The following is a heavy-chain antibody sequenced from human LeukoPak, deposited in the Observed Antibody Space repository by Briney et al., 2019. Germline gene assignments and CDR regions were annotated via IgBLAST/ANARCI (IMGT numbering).Heavy chain of an antibody. CDR1: GGSISSGGYY. V-gene: IGHV4-61*08. CDR2: IYYSGST. J-gene: IGHJ3*02. D-gene: IGHD2-2*02. Sequence: PSETLSLTCTVSGGSISSGGYYWSWIRQPPGKGLEWIGYIYYSGSTNYNPSLKSRVTISVDTSKNQFSLKLSSVTAADTAVYYCAREAWIGYCSSTSCYIGSGSAFDIWGQGTMVTVSS. CDR3: AREAWIGYCSSTSCYIGSGSAFDI.